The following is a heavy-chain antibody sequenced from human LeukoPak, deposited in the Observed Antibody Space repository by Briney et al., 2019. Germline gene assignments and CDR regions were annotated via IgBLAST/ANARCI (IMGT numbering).Heavy chain of an antibody. J-gene: IGHJ4*02. CDR1: GFTLSSYW. CDR2: IKQDGSEK. CDR3: ARGPQLKTGSYYVAN. Sequence: GGSLRLSCAASGFTLSSYWMSWVRQAPGKGLEWVANIKQDGSEKYYVDSVKGRFTISRDNAKNSLYLQMNSLRAEDTAVYYCARGPQLKTGSYYVANWGQGTLVTVSS. V-gene: IGHV3-7*01. D-gene: IGHD3-10*01.